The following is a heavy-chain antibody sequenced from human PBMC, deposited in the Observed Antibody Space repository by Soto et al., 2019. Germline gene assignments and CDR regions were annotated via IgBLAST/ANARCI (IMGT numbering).Heavy chain of an antibody. CDR3: ARDRAIISVPTKEYVFEI. Sequence: PSETLSLTCTVSGGSMNYYYWSWIRQPPGKGLEWIGYIYHSGTAEYNPSLKSRVTLSVDTSKSQFSLKMSSVAAADTAVYYCARDRAIISVPTKEYVFEIWGQGTMVTVS. CDR1: GGSMNYYY. D-gene: IGHD5-12*01. V-gene: IGHV4-59*01. J-gene: IGHJ3*02. CDR2: IYHSGTA.